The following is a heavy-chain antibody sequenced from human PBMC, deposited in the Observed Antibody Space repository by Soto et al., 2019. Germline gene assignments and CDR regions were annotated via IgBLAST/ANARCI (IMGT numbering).Heavy chain of an antibody. CDR1: GGTFSSHA. CDR3: ARDLGYCSGGSCL. Sequence: GASVKFTCKASGGTFSSHAISWVRQAHGQGLEWMGGIIPIFGTANYAQKFQGRVTITADESTSTAYMELSSLRSEDTAVYYCARDLGYCSGGSCLWGQGTTVTVSS. J-gene: IGHJ6*02. D-gene: IGHD2-15*01. V-gene: IGHV1-69*13. CDR2: IIPIFGTA.